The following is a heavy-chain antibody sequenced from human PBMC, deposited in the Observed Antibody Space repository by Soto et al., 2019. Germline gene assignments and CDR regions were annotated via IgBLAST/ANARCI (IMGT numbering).Heavy chain of an antibody. CDR2: INAGNGNT. CDR1: GYTFTSYA. J-gene: IGHJ6*02. V-gene: IGHV1-3*01. CDR3: ARDINRDYYYDYGMDV. Sequence: QVQLVQSGAEVKKPGASVKVSCKASGYTFTSYAMHWVRQAPGQRLEWMGWINAGNGNTKYSQKIQGRVTITRDTSASSAYMELSSLRSEDTAVYYCARDINRDYYYDYGMDVWGQGTTVTVSS.